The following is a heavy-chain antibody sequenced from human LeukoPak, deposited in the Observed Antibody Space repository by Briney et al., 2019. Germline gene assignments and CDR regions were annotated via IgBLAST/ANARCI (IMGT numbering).Heavy chain of an antibody. D-gene: IGHD2-21*02. V-gene: IGHV5-51*01. CDR1: GYSFTNYW. J-gene: IGHJ4*02. CDR2: IYPGDSDT. Sequence: GESLKISCKGSGYSFTNYWIAWVRQMPGKGLGWMGIIYPGDSDTRYSPSFQGQVTISADKSISTAYLQWSSLKASDTAMYYCARRAYCGGDCFIDYWGQGTLVTVSS. CDR3: ARRAYCGGDCFIDY.